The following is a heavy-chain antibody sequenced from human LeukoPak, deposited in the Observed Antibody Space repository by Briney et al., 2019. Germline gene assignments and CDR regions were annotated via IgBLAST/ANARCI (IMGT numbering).Heavy chain of an antibody. CDR2: ISSNGSTI. CDR1: GFTFSDYY. Sequence: GGSLRLSCAASGFTFSDYYMSWIRQAPGQGLEWVSYISSNGSTIYYADSVKGRFTMSRDNAKNSLYLQMNNLRAEDTAVYYCAREENGEYDVWFDPWGQGTLGTVSP. D-gene: IGHD4-17*01. CDR3: AREENGEYDVWFDP. V-gene: IGHV3-11*04. J-gene: IGHJ5*02.